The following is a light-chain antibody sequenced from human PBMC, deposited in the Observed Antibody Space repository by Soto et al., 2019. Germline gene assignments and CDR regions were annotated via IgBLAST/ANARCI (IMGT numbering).Light chain of an antibody. CDR3: QQLNNYPST. V-gene: IGKV3-15*01. Sequence: KVMTQSPATLSVTPGERTTLSCRASQSVGNNLAWYQQKPGQPPRLLLYGAYTRATGIPARFSGSGSGTEFSLAISSVQPGDFATYYSQQLNNYPSTFGGGTKV. CDR1: QSVGNN. CDR2: GAY. J-gene: IGKJ4*01.